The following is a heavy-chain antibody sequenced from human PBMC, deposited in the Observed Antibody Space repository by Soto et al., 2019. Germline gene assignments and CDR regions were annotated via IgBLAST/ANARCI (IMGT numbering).Heavy chain of an antibody. J-gene: IGHJ3*02. D-gene: IGHD5-18*01. CDR2: IIPIFGTA. V-gene: IGHV1-69*01. CDR1: GGTFSSYA. Sequence: QVQLVQSGAEVKKPGSSVKVSCKASGGTFSSYAISWVRQAPGQGLEWMGGIIPIFGTANYAQKFQGRVTITADEYTSTAYMELSSLRSEDTAVYYCARLLDVDTAMVKAFDIWGQGTMVTVSS. CDR3: ARLLDVDTAMVKAFDI.